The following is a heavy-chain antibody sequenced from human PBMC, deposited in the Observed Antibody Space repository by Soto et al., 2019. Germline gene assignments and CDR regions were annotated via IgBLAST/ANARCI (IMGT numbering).Heavy chain of an antibody. D-gene: IGHD6-6*01. CDR1: GFTFGDYA. Sequence: GGSLRLSCTASGFTFGDYAMSWFRQAPGKGLEWVGFIRSKAYGGTTEYAASVKGRFTISRDDSKSIAYLQMNSLKTEDTAVYYCTRDDGGSSSHYYYYGMDVWGQGTTVTVSS. J-gene: IGHJ6*02. CDR2: IRSKAYGGTT. V-gene: IGHV3-49*03. CDR3: TRDDGGSSSHYYYYGMDV.